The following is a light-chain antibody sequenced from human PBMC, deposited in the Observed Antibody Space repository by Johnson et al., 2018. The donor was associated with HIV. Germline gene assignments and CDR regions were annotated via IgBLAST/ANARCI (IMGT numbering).Light chain of an antibody. J-gene: IGLJ1*01. CDR1: SSNIENYF. Sequence: QAVLTQPPSVSAAPGQRVNISCSGHSSNIENYFVSWYQQLPGAAPRLLIYEDYKRPSWIPDRFSGSKSGASATLGITGLQTGDEADYYCGAWDSGLTAHFVFGSGTTITVL. V-gene: IGLV1-51*02. CDR3: GAWDSGLTAHFV. CDR2: EDY.